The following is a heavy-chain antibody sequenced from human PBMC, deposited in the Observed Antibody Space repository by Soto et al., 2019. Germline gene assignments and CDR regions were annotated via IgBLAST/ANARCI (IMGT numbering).Heavy chain of an antibody. J-gene: IGHJ3*02. V-gene: IGHV3-30*18. CDR3: AKDLFSSVAGTVNAFDI. CDR2: ISYDGSNK. Sequence: GGSLRLSCAASGFTFSSYGMHWVRQAPGKGLEWVAVISYDGSNKYYADSVKGRFTISRDNSKNTLYLQMNSLRAEDTAVYYCAKDLFSSVAGTVNAFDIWGQGTMVTVSS. CDR1: GFTFSSYG. D-gene: IGHD6-19*01.